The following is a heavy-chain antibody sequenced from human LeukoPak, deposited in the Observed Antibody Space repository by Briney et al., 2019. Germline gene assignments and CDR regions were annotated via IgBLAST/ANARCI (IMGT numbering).Heavy chain of an antibody. CDR3: AKEVVYPYYFDY. CDR1: GFTFSSYS. D-gene: IGHD3-16*02. Sequence: GGSLRLSCTASGFTFSSYSMNWVRQAPGKGPEWVSYISSSSSTIYYADSVKGRFTISRDNSKNTLYLQMNNLRAEDTAVYYCAKEVVYPYYFDYWGQGTLVTVSS. V-gene: IGHV3-48*01. CDR2: ISSSSSTI. J-gene: IGHJ4*02.